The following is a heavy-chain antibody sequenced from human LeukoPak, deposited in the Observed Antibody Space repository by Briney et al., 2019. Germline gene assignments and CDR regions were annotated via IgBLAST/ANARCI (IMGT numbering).Heavy chain of an antibody. D-gene: IGHD6-19*01. J-gene: IGHJ4*02. CDR2: IKTKTDGETT. CDR3: SSDPAGTLVS. Sequence: GGSLRLSCTVSGFTSSNAWITWVRQVPGKGLEWVGLIKTKTDGETTDYAAPVKGRFTISRDDSKNTVFLQMNMLKTDDTAVYYCSSDPAGTLVSWGQGTLVTVSS. CDR1: GFTSSNAW. V-gene: IGHV3-15*01.